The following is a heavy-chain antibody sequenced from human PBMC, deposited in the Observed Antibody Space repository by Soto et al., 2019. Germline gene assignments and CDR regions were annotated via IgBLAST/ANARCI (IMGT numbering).Heavy chain of an antibody. CDR3: AKDRSATIVVVPAATDY. D-gene: IGHD2-2*01. V-gene: IGHV3-23*01. Sequence: PGGSLRLSCAASGFTFSSYAMSWVRQAPGKGLEWVSAISGSGGSTYYADSVKGRFTISRDNSKNTLYLQMNSLRAEDTAVYYCAKDRSATIVVVPAATDYWGQGTLVPVSS. CDR1: GFTFSSYA. J-gene: IGHJ4*02. CDR2: ISGSGGST.